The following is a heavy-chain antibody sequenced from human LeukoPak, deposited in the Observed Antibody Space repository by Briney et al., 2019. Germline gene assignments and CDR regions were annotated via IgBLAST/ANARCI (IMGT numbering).Heavy chain of an antibody. CDR2: ISSSSSTI. D-gene: IGHD3-10*02. CDR3: AELGITMIGGV. Sequence: QPGGSLRLSCAASGFTFSSYGMTWVRQAPGKGLEWVSYISSSSSTIYYADSVKGRFTISRDNAKESLYLQMNSLRAEDTAVYYCAELGITMIGGVWGKGTTVTISS. V-gene: IGHV3-48*01. CDR1: GFTFSSYG. J-gene: IGHJ6*04.